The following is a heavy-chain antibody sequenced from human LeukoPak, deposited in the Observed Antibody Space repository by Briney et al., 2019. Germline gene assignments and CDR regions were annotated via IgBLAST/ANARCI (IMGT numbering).Heavy chain of an antibody. CDR2: ISSSGSAI. CDR1: GFLFSSHE. J-gene: IGHJ4*02. CDR3: ARAALYCSSTSCIFDY. Sequence: QPGGSLRLSCAASGFLFSSHEMNWVRQAPGKGLEWVSYISSSGSAIYYADSVKGRFTISRDNAKNSLYLQMSSLRAEDTAVYYCARAALYCSSTSCIFDYWGQGTLVTVSS. V-gene: IGHV3-48*03. D-gene: IGHD2-2*01.